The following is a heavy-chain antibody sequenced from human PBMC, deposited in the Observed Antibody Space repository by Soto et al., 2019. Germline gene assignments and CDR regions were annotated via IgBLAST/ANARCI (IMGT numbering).Heavy chain of an antibody. V-gene: IGHV3-74*03. CDR2: IDGDGRSI. D-gene: IGHD5-18*01. Sequence: GGCLGLSCAASGITFTSSYLHWVRQAPGKGLVWVSRIDGDGRSIEYADSVKGRFTISRDNAKNTLYLQMNSLKAEDTAVYYCPRGPQGYSSARLWGQGTLVTVSS. J-gene: IGHJ4*02. CDR3: PRGPQGYSSARL. CDR1: GITFTSSY.